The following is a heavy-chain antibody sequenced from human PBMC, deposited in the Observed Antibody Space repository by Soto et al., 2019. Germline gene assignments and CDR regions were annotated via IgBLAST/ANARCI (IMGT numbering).Heavy chain of an antibody. J-gene: IGHJ4*02. Sequence: TGGSLRLSCASSGFTFSDYYIHWIRRAPGKGLEWISYISGNGEVIQYAASARGRFTISRDNAENSVYLEMESLRDEDTALYYCARDVDADFRTDFDYWGRGTLVTVSS. CDR1: GFTFSDYY. V-gene: IGHV3-11*01. CDR3: ARDVDADFRTDFDY. D-gene: IGHD4-17*01. CDR2: ISGNGEVI.